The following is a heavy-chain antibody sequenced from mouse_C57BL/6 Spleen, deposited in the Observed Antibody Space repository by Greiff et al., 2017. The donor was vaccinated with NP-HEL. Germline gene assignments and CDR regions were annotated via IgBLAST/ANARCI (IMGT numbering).Heavy chain of an antibody. V-gene: IGHV3-6*01. Sequence: DVKLQESGPGLVKPSQSLSLTCSVTGYSITSGYYWNWIRQFPGNILEWMGFISYDGSNNYNPSLKNRISITRDTSKNQFFLKLNSVITEDTATYYCARRDGYYGGFAYWGQGTLVTVSA. CDR3: ARRDGYYGGFAY. J-gene: IGHJ3*01. CDR1: GYSITSGYY. CDR2: ISYDGSN. D-gene: IGHD2-3*01.